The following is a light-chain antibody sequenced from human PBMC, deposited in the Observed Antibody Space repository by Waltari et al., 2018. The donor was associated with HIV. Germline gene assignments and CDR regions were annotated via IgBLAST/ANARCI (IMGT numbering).Light chain of an antibody. V-gene: IGKV3-15*01. J-gene: IGKJ2*01. CDR1: QSVSSN. CDR3: QQYNNWPRT. CDR2: GAS. Sequence: EIVMTQSPVTLSVSPGERATLSCRASQSVSSNLAWYQQKPGQAPRLLIYGASTRATGIPARFSGSGSGTEFTLTISSLQSEDFAVYYCQQYNNWPRTFGLGTKLEIK.